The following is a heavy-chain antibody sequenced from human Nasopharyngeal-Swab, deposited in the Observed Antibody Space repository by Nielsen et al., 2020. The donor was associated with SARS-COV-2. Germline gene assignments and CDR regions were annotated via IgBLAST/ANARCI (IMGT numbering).Heavy chain of an antibody. D-gene: IGHD4-11*01. CDR3: VRRALASKSSDY. CDR1: GFTFSDYY. Sequence: GGSLRLSCVGSGFTFSDYYMSWIRQAPGKGLEWVSYISDSGTTMYADSVKGRFTISRDNARKSVYLQMNSLKTEDAAIYYCVRRALASKSSDYWGQGTLVTVFS. V-gene: IGHV3-11*01. J-gene: IGHJ4*02. CDR2: ISDSGTTM.